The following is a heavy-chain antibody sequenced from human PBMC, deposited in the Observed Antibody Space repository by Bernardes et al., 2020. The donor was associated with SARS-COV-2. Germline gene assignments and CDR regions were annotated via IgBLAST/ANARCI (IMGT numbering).Heavy chain of an antibody. J-gene: IGHJ6*02. D-gene: IGHD4-17*01. Sequence: SLRLSCAASGFIFDDYAMHWVRQAPGKGLEWVSSISWNSGSIGYADSVKGRFTISRDNAKNSLYLQMNSLRAEDTALYYCAKALDSVNGMDVWGQGTTVTVSS. CDR3: AKALDSVNGMDV. V-gene: IGHV3-9*01. CDR2: ISWNSGSI. CDR1: GFIFDDYA.